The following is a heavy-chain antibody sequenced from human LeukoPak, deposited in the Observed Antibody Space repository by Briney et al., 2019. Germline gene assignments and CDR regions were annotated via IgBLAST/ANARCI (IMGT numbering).Heavy chain of an antibody. CDR2: INPNSGGT. CDR3: ARCYDSFYYYYGMDV. V-gene: IGHV1-2*02. CDR1: GYTFTGYY. J-gene: IGHJ6*02. D-gene: IGHD5-12*01. Sequence: ASVKVSCKASGYTFTGYYMHWVRQAPGQGLEWMGWINPNSGGTNYAQKFQGRVTMTRDTAISTAYMELNRLRSDDTAVYYCARCYDSFYYYYGMDVWGQGTTVTVSS.